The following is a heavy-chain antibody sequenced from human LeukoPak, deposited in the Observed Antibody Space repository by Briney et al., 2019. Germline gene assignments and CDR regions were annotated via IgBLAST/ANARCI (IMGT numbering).Heavy chain of an antibody. V-gene: IGHV3-23*01. CDR1: GFTFSSSA. CDR2: ISSSGDYT. CDR3: AKLGADIVVVPAALYYFHY. D-gene: IGHD2-2*01. Sequence: GGSLRLSCAASGFTFSSSAMSWVRQAPRKGLEWVSVISSSGDYTFYADSVKGRFTISRDNSKDTVFLQMNSLRADDTAIYHCAKLGADIVVVPAALYYFHYWGQGTMVTVSS. J-gene: IGHJ4*02.